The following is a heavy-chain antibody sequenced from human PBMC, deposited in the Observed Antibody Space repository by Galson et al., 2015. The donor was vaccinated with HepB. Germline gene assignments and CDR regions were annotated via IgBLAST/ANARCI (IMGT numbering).Heavy chain of an antibody. CDR3: ATSATVDIVATIEYYYYYGMDV. D-gene: IGHD5-12*01. V-gene: IGHV3-23*01. J-gene: IGHJ6*02. CDR1: GFTFSSYA. CDR2: ISGSGGST. Sequence: SLRLSCAASGFTFSSYAMSWVRQAPGKGLEWVSAISGSGGSTYYADSVKGRFTISRDNSKNTLYLQMNSLRAEDTAVYYCATSATVDIVATIEYYYYYGMDVWGQGTTVTVSS.